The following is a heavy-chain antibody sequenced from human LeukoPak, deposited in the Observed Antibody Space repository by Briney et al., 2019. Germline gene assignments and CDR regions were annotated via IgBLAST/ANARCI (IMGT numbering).Heavy chain of an antibody. CDR2: IYYRGST. V-gene: IGHV4-59*01. CDR1: GASISSYY. Sequence: PSETLSLTCTVSGASISSYYWSWIRQPPGKGLEWIGYIYYRGSTNYNPSLKRRVSISVDTPKNQSSLKLSSVTAADTAVYYCASGPYPAAGTDHQFDYWGQGTLVTVSS. CDR3: ASGPYPAAGTDHQFDY. D-gene: IGHD6-13*01. J-gene: IGHJ4*02.